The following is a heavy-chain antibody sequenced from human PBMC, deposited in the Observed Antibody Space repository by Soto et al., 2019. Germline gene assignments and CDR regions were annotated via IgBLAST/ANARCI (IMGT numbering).Heavy chain of an antibody. V-gene: IGHV1-18*01. CDR3: ARVIVVVPAAIGSVDY. J-gene: IGHJ4*02. CDR2: ISAYNGNT. Sequence: ASVKVSCKASGYTFTSYGISWVRQAPGQGLEWMGWISAYNGNTNYAQKLQGRVTMTTDKYTSTAYMERRSLRSDDTAVFYCARVIVVVPAAIGSVDYWGQGTLVTVSS. D-gene: IGHD2-2*02. CDR1: GYTFTSYG.